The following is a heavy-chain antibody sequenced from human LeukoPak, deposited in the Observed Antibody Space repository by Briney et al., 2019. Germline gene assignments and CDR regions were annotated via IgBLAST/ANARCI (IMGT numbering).Heavy chain of an antibody. D-gene: IGHD4-17*01. CDR2: IYYSGST. V-gene: IGHV4-31*03. J-gene: IGHJ4*02. CDR1: GGSISSGGYY. CDR3: ARQDYGDYGLDY. Sequence: PSQTLSLTCTVSGGSISSGGYYWSWIRQHPGKGLEWIGYIYYSGSTYYNPSLKSRVTISVDTSKNQFSLKLSSVTAADTAVYYCARQDYGDYGLDYWGQGTLVTVSS.